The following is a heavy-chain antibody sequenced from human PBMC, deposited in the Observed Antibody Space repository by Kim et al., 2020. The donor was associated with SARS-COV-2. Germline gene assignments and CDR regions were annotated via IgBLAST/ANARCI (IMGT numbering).Heavy chain of an antibody. J-gene: IGHJ6*03. V-gene: IGHV1-69*04. CDR3: ARVAYCGGDCSNYYYYMDV. Sequence: SVKVSCKASGGTFSSYAISWVRQAPGQGLEWMGRIIPILGIANYAQKFQGRVTITADKSTSTAYMELSSLRSEDTAVYYCARVAYCGGDCSNYYYYMDVWGKGTTVTVSS. D-gene: IGHD2-21*01. CDR2: IIPILGIA. CDR1: GGTFSSYA.